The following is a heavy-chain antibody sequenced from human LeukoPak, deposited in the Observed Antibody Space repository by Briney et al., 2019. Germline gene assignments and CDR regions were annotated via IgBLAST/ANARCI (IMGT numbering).Heavy chain of an antibody. V-gene: IGHV3-30*19. CDR1: GFTFSTYG. Sequence: GGSLRLSCAASGFTFSTYGIHWVRQAPGKGLEWVAVISYDGSNKYYADSVKGRFTISRDNSKNTLYLQMNSLRAEDTAVYYCARDKSSSGWFIDYWGQGTLVTVSS. D-gene: IGHD6-19*01. CDR2: ISYDGSNK. CDR3: ARDKSSSGWFIDY. J-gene: IGHJ4*02.